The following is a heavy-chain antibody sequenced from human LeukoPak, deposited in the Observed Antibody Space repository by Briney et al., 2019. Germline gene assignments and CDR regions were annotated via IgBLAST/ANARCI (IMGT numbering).Heavy chain of an antibody. D-gene: IGHD1-26*01. V-gene: IGHV1-3*01. CDR3: ARDSGSGNNDY. CDR2: ISAGNGNT. Sequence: ASVKVSCTASGYTFTSYAIHWVRQAPGQRLEWMGWISAGNGNTKYSQNFQGRVTFISNTSATTAFMELSSLRSEDAAVYYCARDSGSGNNDYWGQGTLVTVSS. CDR1: GYTFTSYA. J-gene: IGHJ4*02.